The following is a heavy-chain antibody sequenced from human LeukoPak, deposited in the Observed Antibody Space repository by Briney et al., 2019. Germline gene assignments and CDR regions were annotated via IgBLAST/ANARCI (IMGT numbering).Heavy chain of an antibody. CDR2: IYYSGGT. CDR1: GGSISSSNYY. D-gene: IGHD3-22*01. J-gene: IGHJ2*01. Sequence: SETLSLTCTVSGGSISSSNYYRGWTRQPSGKGLEWIGSIYYSGGTYYNPSLKSRVSISVDTSKNQFSLKLSSVTAADTAVYYCANRYYDNGGYYPWYFDLWGRGTLVTVSS. CDR3: ANRYYDNGGYYPWYFDL. V-gene: IGHV4-39*01.